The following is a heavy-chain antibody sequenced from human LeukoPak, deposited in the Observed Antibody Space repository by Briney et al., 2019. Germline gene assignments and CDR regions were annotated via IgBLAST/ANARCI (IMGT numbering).Heavy chain of an antibody. CDR1: GGSISSYY. V-gene: IGHV4-59*12. Sequence: SETLSLTCTVSGGSISSYYWSWLRQPPGKGLEWIGYIYYSGSTNYNPSLKSRVTISVDTSKNQFSLKLSSVTAADTAVYYCARDRAAGSDWLDPWGQGALVTVSS. CDR3: ARDRAAGSDWLDP. CDR2: IYYSGST. J-gene: IGHJ5*02. D-gene: IGHD3-10*01.